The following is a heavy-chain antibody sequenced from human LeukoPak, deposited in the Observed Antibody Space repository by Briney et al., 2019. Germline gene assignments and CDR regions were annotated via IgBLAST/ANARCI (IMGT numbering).Heavy chain of an antibody. V-gene: IGHV4-59*08. CDR2: IYYSGTT. Sequence: PSETLSLTCTVSGASINTYYWSWIRQPPGKGLEWIGYIYYSGTTSYNPSLKTRVTISIDMSKNQFSLKLSSVTAADTAVYYCARHVETITGTPIDAFDIWGQGTMVTVSS. J-gene: IGHJ3*02. D-gene: IGHD1/OR15-1a*01. CDR3: ARHVETITGTPIDAFDI. CDR1: GASINTYY.